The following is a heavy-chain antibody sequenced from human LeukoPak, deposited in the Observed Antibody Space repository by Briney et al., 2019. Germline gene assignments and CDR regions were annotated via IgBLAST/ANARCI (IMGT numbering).Heavy chain of an antibody. Sequence: SETLSLTCAVYGGSFSGYYWSWIRQPPGKGLEWIGSIYYNGNTYYNASLKSRVTISVDTSKNQFSLKLNSVTAADTAVYYCARGSSGYLYWGQGTLVTVSS. CDR3: ARGSSGYLY. J-gene: IGHJ4*02. V-gene: IGHV4-34*01. D-gene: IGHD6-19*01. CDR2: IYYNGNT. CDR1: GGSFSGYY.